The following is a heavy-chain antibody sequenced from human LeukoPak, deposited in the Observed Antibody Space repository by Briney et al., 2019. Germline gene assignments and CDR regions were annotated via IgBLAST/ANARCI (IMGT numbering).Heavy chain of an antibody. CDR1: GYSFTSYW. J-gene: IGHJ5*02. V-gene: IGHV5-51*01. D-gene: IGHD2-2*01. Sequence: GECVNIACKGSGYSFTSYWIGWVRQMTGKGRECMGIIYSGDAVTRYSPSFQCQVSISSDKSISSAYLQWSTLKASDTAMYYCATFGGLDPSGIVPAANGWFDPCGQATPVTVSS. CDR2: IYSGDAVT. CDR3: ATFGGLDPSGIVPAANGWFDP.